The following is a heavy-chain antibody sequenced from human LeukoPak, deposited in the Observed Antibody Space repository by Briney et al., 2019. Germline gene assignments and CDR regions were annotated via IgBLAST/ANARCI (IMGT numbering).Heavy chain of an antibody. Sequence: GASVKVSCMPDGYTFSDYGISGVRQAPGQGLWWMGWINCDNGDTHYAQEVQGRVTMTADKSTRTAYMELRDLRFEDTAIYSCATQWELRHWGQGSLVTAYS. D-gene: IGHD1-26*01. CDR1: GYTFSDYG. V-gene: IGHV1-18*01. J-gene: IGHJ4*02. CDR3: ATQWELRH. CDR2: INCDNGDT.